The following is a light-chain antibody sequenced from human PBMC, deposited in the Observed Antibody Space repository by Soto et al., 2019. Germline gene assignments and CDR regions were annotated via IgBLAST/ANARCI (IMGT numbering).Light chain of an antibody. J-gene: IGLJ3*02. Sequence: QSVLTQPPSVSGAPGQRVTLSCTGSSSNIGAGYDAHLYQQLPGTAPKLLIYGNSNRPSGVPDRFSGSKSDTSASLAITGLQAEGEADYYCQSYDSSLSGWVFGGGTKLTVL. V-gene: IGLV1-40*01. CDR2: GNS. CDR1: SSNIGAGYD. CDR3: QSYDSSLSGWV.